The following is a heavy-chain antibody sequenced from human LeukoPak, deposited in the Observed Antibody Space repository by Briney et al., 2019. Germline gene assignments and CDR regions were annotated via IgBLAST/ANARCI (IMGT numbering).Heavy chain of an antibody. Sequence: GGSLRLSCAASGFTFSSYWMHWARQVPGKGLVWVSRINSGGSNTNYADSVKGRFTISRDNAKNTLYLQMNSLRAEDTAVYYCARQNYGSNDYWGQGTLVTVSS. CDR3: ARQNYGSNDY. D-gene: IGHD4-23*01. V-gene: IGHV3-74*01. CDR1: GFTFSSYW. CDR2: INSGGSNT. J-gene: IGHJ4*02.